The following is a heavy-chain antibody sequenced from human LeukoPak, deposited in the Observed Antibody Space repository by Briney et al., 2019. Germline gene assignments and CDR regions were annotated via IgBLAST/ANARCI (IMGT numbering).Heavy chain of an antibody. CDR1: GGSISSYY. CDR3: ARVHDHYYCYGMDV. CDR2: IYYSGST. J-gene: IGHJ6*02. V-gene: IGHV4-59*01. Sequence: PSETLSLTCTVSGGSISSYYWSWIRQPPGKGLEWIGYIYYSGSTNYNPSLKSRVTISVDTSKNQFSLKLSSVTAADTAVYYCARVHDHYYCYGMDVWGQGTTVTVSS.